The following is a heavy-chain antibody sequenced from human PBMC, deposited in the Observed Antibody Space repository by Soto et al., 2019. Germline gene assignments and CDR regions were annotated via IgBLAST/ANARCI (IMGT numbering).Heavy chain of an antibody. CDR1: GASISRDH. CDR2: YSGST. V-gene: IGHV4-59*08. J-gene: IGHJ4*02. CDR3: ATYTAGGGGRGY. D-gene: IGHD3-16*01. Sequence: QVQLQESGPGLVKPSETLSLTCTVSGASISRDHWNWIRQPPGKGLEWIGEYSGSTNYNPSLKSRFTISVDTPKNQFSLRLSSVTAADTAVYFCATYTAGGGGRGYWGQGTLVTVSS.